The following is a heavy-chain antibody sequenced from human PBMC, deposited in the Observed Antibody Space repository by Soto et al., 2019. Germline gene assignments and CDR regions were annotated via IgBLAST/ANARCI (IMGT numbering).Heavy chain of an antibody. V-gene: IGHV3-30*18. CDR1: GFTFSSYG. CDR3: AKDLDNWNYYYYYGMDV. J-gene: IGHJ6*02. D-gene: IGHD1-7*01. CDR2: ISYDGSNK. Sequence: SLRLSCAASGFTFSSYGMHWVRQAPGKGLEWVAVISYDGSNKYYAGSVKGRFTISRDNSKNTLYPQMNSLRAEDTAVYYCAKDLDNWNYYYYYGMDVWGQGTTVTVSS.